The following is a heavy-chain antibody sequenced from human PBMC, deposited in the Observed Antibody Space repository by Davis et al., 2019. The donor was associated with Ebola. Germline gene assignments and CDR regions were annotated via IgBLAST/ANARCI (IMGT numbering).Heavy chain of an antibody. CDR1: GYSFTNYW. Sequence: PGGSLRLSCKGSGYSFTNYWISWVRQMPGKGLEWMGRIDPSDSYTNYSPSFQGHVTISVDKSSTTAYLQLSSLKASDTAMYYCARQTGVSSFFDPWGQGTLVTVSS. D-gene: IGHD3-3*01. V-gene: IGHV5-10-1*01. CDR3: ARQTGVSSFFDP. J-gene: IGHJ5*02. CDR2: IDPSDSYT.